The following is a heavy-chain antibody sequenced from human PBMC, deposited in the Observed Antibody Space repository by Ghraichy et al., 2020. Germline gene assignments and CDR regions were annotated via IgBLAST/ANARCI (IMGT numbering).Heavy chain of an antibody. CDR1: GGSISSYY. V-gene: IGHV4-59*08. CDR3: ARQTYSSGWTSPNWFDP. D-gene: IGHD6-19*01. CDR2: IYYSGST. J-gene: IGHJ5*02. Sequence: SETLSLTCTVSGGSISSYYWSWIRQPPGKGLEWIGYIYYSGSTNYNPSLKSRVTISVDTSKNQFSLKLSSVTAADTAVYYCARQTYSSGWTSPNWFDPWGQGTLVTVSS.